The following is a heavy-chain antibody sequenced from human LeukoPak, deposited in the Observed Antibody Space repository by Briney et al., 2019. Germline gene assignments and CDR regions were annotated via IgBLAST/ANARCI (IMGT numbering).Heavy chain of an antibody. J-gene: IGHJ4*02. D-gene: IGHD3-16*01. CDR2: ISSNADTI. CDR1: GFAFSSYE. CDR3: SSAYGGLLDH. Sequence: GSLRLSCAASGFAFSSYEMNWVRQAPGKGLEWVSYISSNADTIYYAGSVKGRFTISRDNAKKSLYLQMHSLRVEDTAVYYCSSAYGGLLDHWGQGTLVTVSS. V-gene: IGHV3-48*03.